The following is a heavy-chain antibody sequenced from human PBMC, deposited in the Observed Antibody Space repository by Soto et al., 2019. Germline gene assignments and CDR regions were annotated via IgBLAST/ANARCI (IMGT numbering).Heavy chain of an antibody. Sequence: GGSLRLSCAASGFTFSSYSMNWVRQAPGKGLEWVSSISSSSSYIYYADSVKGRFTISRDNAKNSLYLQMNSLRAEDTAVYYCARLGDYGDYDYFDYWGQGTLVTVSS. CDR2: ISSSSSYI. J-gene: IGHJ4*02. CDR3: ARLGDYGDYDYFDY. D-gene: IGHD4-17*01. V-gene: IGHV3-21*01. CDR1: GFTFSSYS.